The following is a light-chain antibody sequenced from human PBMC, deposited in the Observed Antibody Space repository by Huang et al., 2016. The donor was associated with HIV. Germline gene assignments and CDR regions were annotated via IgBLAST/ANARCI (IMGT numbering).Light chain of an antibody. CDR2: DTS. Sequence: EIVLTQSPATLSLSPGERATLSCRASQSVGGYLAWYQQKPGQAPRLLIYDTSTRATCIPARFSGSGSETDFTLTISSLEPEDFAVYYCRQPGSFGQGTKVDIK. J-gene: IGKJ2*01. CDR1: QSVGGY. CDR3: RQPGS. V-gene: IGKV3-11*01.